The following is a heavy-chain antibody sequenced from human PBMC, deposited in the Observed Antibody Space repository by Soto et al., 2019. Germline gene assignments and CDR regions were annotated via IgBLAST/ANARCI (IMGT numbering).Heavy chain of an antibody. CDR2: IYYSGST. Sequence: QLQLQESGPGLVKPSETLSLTCTVSGGSISSSSYYWGWIRQPPGKGLEWIGSIYYSGSTYYNPSLKSRVTISVDTSKNQFSLKLSSVTAADTAVYYCARLRISTAGPDYWGQGTLVTVSS. V-gene: IGHV4-39*01. D-gene: IGHD6-13*01. J-gene: IGHJ4*02. CDR1: GGSISSSSYY. CDR3: ARLRISTAGPDY.